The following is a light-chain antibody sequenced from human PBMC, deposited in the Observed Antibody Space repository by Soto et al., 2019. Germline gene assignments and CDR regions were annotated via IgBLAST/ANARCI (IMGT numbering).Light chain of an antibody. J-gene: IGKJ5*01. CDR2: AAS. CDR3: QQSYSNPIN. V-gene: IGKV1-39*01. Sequence: FPMTDSASSRSAYVGDAVTITCRASQSISSYLNWYQQKPGKAPKLLIYAASSLQSGAPSRFSGSGSGTDFTLTISRLQPEDFATYYCQQSYSNPINFGQGTRLEIK. CDR1: QSISSY.